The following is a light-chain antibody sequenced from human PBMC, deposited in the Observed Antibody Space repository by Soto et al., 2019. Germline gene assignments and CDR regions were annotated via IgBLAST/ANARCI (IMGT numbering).Light chain of an antibody. CDR1: QGIGVY. V-gene: IGKV1-27*01. CDR2: AAS. CDR3: QKYNSAPLT. J-gene: IGKJ4*01. Sequence: GDRVTITCRASQGIGVYLAWFQQKRGKVPKLLIYAASALQSGVPSRFSGSGSGTDFTLTISSLQPEDIATYYCQKYNSAPLTFGGGTRVEIK.